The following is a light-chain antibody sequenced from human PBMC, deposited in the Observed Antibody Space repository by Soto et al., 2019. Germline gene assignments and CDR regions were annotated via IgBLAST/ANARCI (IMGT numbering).Light chain of an antibody. CDR1: QDIGTS. CDR2: GPS. V-gene: IGKV1-33*01. Sequence: DIQMTQSPSSLSASVGARVSITCQASQDIGTSLSCFQHKPGRAPKLLIYGPSYLETGVPSRFRGSGSGTDFTFTITSLQPEDIATYYCQHYNNLPPFTFGPGTIVDIK. CDR3: QHYNNLPPFT. J-gene: IGKJ3*01.